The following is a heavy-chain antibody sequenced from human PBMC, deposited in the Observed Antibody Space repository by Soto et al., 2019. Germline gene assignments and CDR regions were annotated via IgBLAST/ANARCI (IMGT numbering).Heavy chain of an antibody. CDR2: ISAHNGNT. CDR3: ARGRYGDY. CDR1: GYDFTTYG. Sequence: QVHLVQSGAEVKKSGASVKVSCKGSGYDFTTYGITWLRQAPGKGLEWMEWISAHNGNTDYAQKLQGRVTVTRDTSTSTAYMELRSLRSDDTAVYYCARGRYGDYWGQGALVTVSS. V-gene: IGHV1-18*01. J-gene: IGHJ4*02. D-gene: IGHD1-1*01.